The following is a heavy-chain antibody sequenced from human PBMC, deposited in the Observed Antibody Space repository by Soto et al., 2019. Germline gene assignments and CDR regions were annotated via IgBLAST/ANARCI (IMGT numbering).Heavy chain of an antibody. D-gene: IGHD6-6*01. Sequence: QVQLVQSGTEVKKPGASVKVSCKPSGYTFINYDINWVRQATGQGPEWMGFLTPSTGNTGYARRFQGRLTVTSDTSTGTAYMELRGLTSADTAVYYCVALARWGQGSLVAVSS. CDR1: GYTFINYD. CDR2: LTPSTGNT. J-gene: IGHJ4*02. CDR3: VALAR. V-gene: IGHV1-8*01.